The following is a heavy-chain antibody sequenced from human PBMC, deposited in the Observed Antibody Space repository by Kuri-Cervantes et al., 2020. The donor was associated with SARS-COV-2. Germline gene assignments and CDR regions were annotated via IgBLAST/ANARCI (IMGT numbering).Heavy chain of an antibody. J-gene: IGHJ6*03. Sequence: ASVKVSCKASGYTFTGYYMHWVRQAPGQGLEWMGRINPNSGGTNYAQKFQGRVTMTRDTSISTAYMELSRLRSDDTAVYYCARAYLWSGYYTDYYMDVWGKGTTVTVSS. V-gene: IGHV1-2*06. CDR2: INPNSGGT. CDR1: GYTFTGYY. D-gene: IGHD3-3*01. CDR3: ARAYLWSGYYTDYYMDV.